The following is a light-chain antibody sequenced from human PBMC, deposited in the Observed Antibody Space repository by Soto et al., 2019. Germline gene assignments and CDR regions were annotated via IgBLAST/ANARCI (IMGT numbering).Light chain of an antibody. Sequence: EIVLTQPPATLSLSPGERATLSCRASQSVRSYLAWYQQKPGQAPRLLIYDASHRATGIPARFSGSGSGTDFTLTISSLEPEDFAVYYCQQRSNWPPRGTFGGGTKVEIK. V-gene: IGKV3-11*01. CDR3: QQRSNWPPRGT. J-gene: IGKJ4*01. CDR2: DAS. CDR1: QSVRSY.